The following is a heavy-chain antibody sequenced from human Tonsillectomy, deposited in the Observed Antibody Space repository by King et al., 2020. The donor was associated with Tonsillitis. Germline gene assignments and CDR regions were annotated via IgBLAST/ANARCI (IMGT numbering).Heavy chain of an antibody. CDR3: VRGSGTDFDWPRNFYYYMDV. V-gene: IGHV3-64*05. Sequence: VQLVESGGGLVQPGGSLKLSCSASEFTFSTCWMNWVRQAPGKGLEYVAAINSDGGETYYADPVKGRLTISRDNSKNTVFVKMSSLKVEDTAVYFCVRGSGTDFDWPRNFYYYMDVWGKGTTVTVSS. J-gene: IGHJ6*03. CDR1: EFTFSTCW. CDR2: INSDGGET. D-gene: IGHD3-9*01.